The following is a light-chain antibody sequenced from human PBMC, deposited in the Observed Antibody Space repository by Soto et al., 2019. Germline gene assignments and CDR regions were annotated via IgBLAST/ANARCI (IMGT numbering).Light chain of an antibody. Sequence: EIMLTESPGTLSLSPGERGTSACRPTHRGSSIHLAWYQQKPGQAPRLLIHDATTRATGIPARFSGSGSGTDFTLTISSLEPEDFAVYYCQQRSNWPQTFGQGTKVDIK. CDR2: DAT. V-gene: IGKV3-11*01. CDR1: HRGSSIH. CDR3: QQRSNWPQT. J-gene: IGKJ1*01.